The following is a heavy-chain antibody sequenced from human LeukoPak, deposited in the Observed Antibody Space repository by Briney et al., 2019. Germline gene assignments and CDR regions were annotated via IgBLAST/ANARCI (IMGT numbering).Heavy chain of an antibody. V-gene: IGHV5-51*01. CDR2: TYPGDSDT. CDR3: ARLLDLYYNDSPRKGGFDY. D-gene: IGHD3-22*01. CDR1: GYSFTSYW. J-gene: IGHJ4*02. Sequence: GEPLKISCKGSGYSFTSYWIGWVRQMPGKGLEWRGITYPGDSDTRYSPSFQGQVTISADKSISTAYLPWSSLTASHTAMYYCARLLDLYYNDSPRKGGFDYWGQGTLVTVSS.